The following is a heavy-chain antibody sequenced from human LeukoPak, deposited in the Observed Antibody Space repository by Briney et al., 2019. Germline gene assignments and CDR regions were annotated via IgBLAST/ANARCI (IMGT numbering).Heavy chain of an antibody. J-gene: IGHJ4*02. Sequence: ASVKVSCKASGYTFTSYGISWVRQAPGQGLDWMGIINPSGSSTSDAQKFQGRVTMTRDTSTSTVYMELSSLKSEDTAVYYCARSAGAATYFDYWGQGTLVTVSS. V-gene: IGHV1-46*01. CDR1: GYTFTSYG. CDR2: INPSGSST. CDR3: ARSAGAATYFDY. D-gene: IGHD6-19*01.